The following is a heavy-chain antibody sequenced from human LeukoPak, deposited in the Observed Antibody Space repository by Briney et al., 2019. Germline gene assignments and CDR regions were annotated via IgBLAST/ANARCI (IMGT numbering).Heavy chain of an antibody. CDR1: GFTFSSYA. Sequence: GGSLRLSCAASGFTFSSYAMSWVRQAPGKGLEWVAVISYDGSNKYYADSVKGRFTISRDNSKNTLYLQMNSLRAEDTAVFYCARGLAYYYASSAYFLDYWGQGTLVTVSS. D-gene: IGHD3-22*01. J-gene: IGHJ4*02. CDR2: ISYDGSNK. CDR3: ARGLAYYYASSAYFLDY. V-gene: IGHV3-30*04.